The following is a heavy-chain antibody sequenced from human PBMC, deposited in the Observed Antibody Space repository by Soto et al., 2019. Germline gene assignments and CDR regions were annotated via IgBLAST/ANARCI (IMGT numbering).Heavy chain of an antibody. V-gene: IGHV1-18*01. Sequence: ASVKVSCKASGYTFTSYGISWVRQAPGQGLEWMGWIRAHNGETKFARKFQDRVTMTTDPSSSTVFMDLRTLTSDDTAVYYCATALGTSGWFDYWGQGTLVTVSS. CDR3: ATALGTSGWFDY. CDR1: GYTFTSYG. J-gene: IGHJ4*02. D-gene: IGHD6-19*01. CDR2: IRAHNGET.